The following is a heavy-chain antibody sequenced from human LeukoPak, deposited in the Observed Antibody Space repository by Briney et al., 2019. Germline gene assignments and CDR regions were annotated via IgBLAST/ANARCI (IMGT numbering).Heavy chain of an antibody. CDR2: ISPGGGTT. V-gene: IGHV3-23*01. D-gene: IGHD7-27*01. CDR1: GFAFGSEA. Sequence: GGSLRLSCAVSGFAFGSEAMSWVRQSPARGLEWVASISPGGGTTYYADYVKGRFTISRDNSNNSLFVQMNSLRAEDTAVYFLAKSRSGSINWALQIFDNWDQGTLVTAYS. CDR3: AKSRSGSINWALQIFDN. J-gene: IGHJ4*02.